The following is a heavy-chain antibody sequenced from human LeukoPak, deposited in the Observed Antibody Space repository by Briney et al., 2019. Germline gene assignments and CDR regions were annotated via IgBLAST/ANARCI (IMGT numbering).Heavy chain of an antibody. CDR1: GFTFSSYE. Sequence: PGGSLRLSCAASGFTFSSYEMNWVRQAPRKGLEWVSYISSSGSTIYYADSVKGRFTISRDNAKNSLYLQMNSLRAEDTAVYYCSRSCYSTSCYWAFDIWGQGTMVTVSS. V-gene: IGHV3-48*03. D-gene: IGHD2-2*01. CDR2: ISSSGSTI. J-gene: IGHJ3*02. CDR3: SRSCYSTSCYWAFDI.